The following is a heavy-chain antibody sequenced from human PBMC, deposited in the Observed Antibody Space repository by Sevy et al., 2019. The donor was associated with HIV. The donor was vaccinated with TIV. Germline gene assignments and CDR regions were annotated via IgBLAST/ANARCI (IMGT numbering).Heavy chain of an antibody. CDR2: IWFDGSNT. V-gene: IGHV3-33*01. CDR1: GFTFSTYG. D-gene: IGHD4-17*01. J-gene: IGHJ4*02. Sequence: GGSLRLSCPASGFTFSTYGMHWVRQAPGKGLEWVAVIWFDGSNTYYADSVKGRFTISRDIAKNTLHLQMNSLRAEDTAVYYCASDLEFYDYGDYGPAFMPDYWGQGTLVTVSS. CDR3: ASDLEFYDYGDYGPAFMPDY.